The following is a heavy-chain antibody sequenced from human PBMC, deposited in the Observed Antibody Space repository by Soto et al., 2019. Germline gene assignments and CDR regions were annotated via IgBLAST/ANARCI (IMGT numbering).Heavy chain of an antibody. CDR1: GDSITNYY. Sequence: QEQLQESGPGLVKPSETLSLSCQVSGDSITNYYWTWIRQPPGKGLEWIGYIYYSGSTNYNPSLKSRVARSVDTSKNQFSLLLRSVTAADTAVYYCARLRLWGVYYYMDVWGKGTTVTVSS. CDR3: ARLRLWGVYYYMDV. CDR2: IYYSGST. D-gene: IGHD3-16*01. J-gene: IGHJ6*03. V-gene: IGHV4-59*08.